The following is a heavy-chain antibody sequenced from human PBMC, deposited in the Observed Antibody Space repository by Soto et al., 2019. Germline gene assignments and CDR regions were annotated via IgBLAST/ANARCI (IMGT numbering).Heavy chain of an antibody. D-gene: IGHD1-1*01. V-gene: IGHV3-30*18. CDR1: GFTFRSHG. CDR3: AKDFGINWYYFDC. J-gene: IGHJ4*02. Sequence: SGGSLRLSCAASGFTFRSHGMHWVRQAPGKGLEWLTLISYDGSDTYYADSVKGRFTISRDNSKNMLYLQMNSLGAEDTAVYYCAKDFGINWYYFDCWGQGTLVTVSS. CDR2: ISYDGSDT.